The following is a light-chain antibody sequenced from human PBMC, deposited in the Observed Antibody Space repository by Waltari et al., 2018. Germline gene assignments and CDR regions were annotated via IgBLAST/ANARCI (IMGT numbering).Light chain of an antibody. Sequence: SYELTQPSSVSVSPGPTARITCSGDVLAKNYARWFQQKPGQAPVLVIYKDSERPSGIPERFSGSSSGTTVTLTISGAQVEDEADYYCYSAADNNPLVVFGGGTKLTVL. CDR1: VLAKNY. J-gene: IGLJ2*01. CDR3: YSAADNNPLVV. V-gene: IGLV3-27*01. CDR2: KDS.